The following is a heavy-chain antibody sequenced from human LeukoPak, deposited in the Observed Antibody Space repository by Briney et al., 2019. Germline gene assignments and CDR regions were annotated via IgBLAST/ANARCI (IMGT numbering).Heavy chain of an antibody. CDR2: INPSGGST. V-gene: IGHV1-46*01. CDR1: GYTFSSYY. CDR3: ARDLYSSNWAVGC. D-gene: IGHD6-13*01. J-gene: IGHJ4*02. Sequence: ASVKVSCKASGYTFSSYYMHWVRQAPGQGLEWMGIINPSGGSTSYAQKFEGRVTMTRDTSTSTVYMELSSLRSEDTAVYYCARDLYSSNWAVGCWGQGTLVTVSS.